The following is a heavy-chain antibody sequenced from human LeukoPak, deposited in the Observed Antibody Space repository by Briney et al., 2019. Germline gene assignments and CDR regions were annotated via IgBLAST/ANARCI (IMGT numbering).Heavy chain of an antibody. CDR1: GGSISSYY. CDR2: IYTSGST. Sequence: PSETLSLTCTVSGGSISSYYWSWIRQPAGKGLEWIGRIYTSGSTNYNPSLKSRVTMSVDTSENQFSLKLSSVTAADTAVYYCARDPGGLGYCSSTSCPDAFDIWGQGTMVTVSS. CDR3: ARDPGGLGYCSSTSCPDAFDI. J-gene: IGHJ3*02. V-gene: IGHV4-4*07. D-gene: IGHD2-2*01.